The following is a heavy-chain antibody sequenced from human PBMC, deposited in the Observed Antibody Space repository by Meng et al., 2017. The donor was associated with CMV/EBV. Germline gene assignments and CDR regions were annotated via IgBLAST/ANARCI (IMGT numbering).Heavy chain of an antibody. J-gene: IGHJ4*02. D-gene: IGHD1-1*01. Sequence: SCAASGYTFSSYAMSWVRQAPGKGLEWVSHIGTDSFDIFYADSVKGRFTISRDDAKNSLYLQMTTLRPDDTAVYYCARMTTGGFDYWGQGAPVTVSS. CDR3: ARMTTGGFDY. CDR1: GYTFSSYA. CDR2: IGTDSFDI. V-gene: IGHV3-21*01.